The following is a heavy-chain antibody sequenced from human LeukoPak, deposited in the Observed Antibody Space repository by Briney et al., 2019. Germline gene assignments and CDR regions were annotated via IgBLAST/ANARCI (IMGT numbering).Heavy chain of an antibody. J-gene: IGHJ4*02. D-gene: IGHD3-9*01. CDR1: GYTFTGYY. V-gene: IGHV1-2*02. CDR2: INPNSGGT. CDR3: ARVDLLTGYYFFDY. Sequence: ASVKVSCKASGYTFTGYYIHWVRQAPGQGLEWMGWINPNSGGTNYAQKFQGRVTMTTETSTSTAYMELGSLGSDETAVYYCARVDLLTGYYFFDYWGQGTLVTVSS.